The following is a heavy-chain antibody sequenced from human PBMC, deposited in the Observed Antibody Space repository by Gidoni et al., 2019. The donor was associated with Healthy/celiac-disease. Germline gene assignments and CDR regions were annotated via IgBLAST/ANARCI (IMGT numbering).Heavy chain of an antibody. D-gene: IGHD3-9*01. CDR1: GFSLSTSGVG. J-gene: IGHJ5*02. Sequence: QITLKESGPTLVNPTQTLTLTCTFSGFSLSTSGVGVGWIRQPPGKALEWLALIYWDDDKRYSPSLNSRLTITKDTAKNQVVLTMTNMDPVDTATYYCAHTQPTYYDILTGRVGDWFDPWGQGTLVTVSS. CDR2: IYWDDDK. V-gene: IGHV2-5*02. CDR3: AHTQPTYYDILTGRVGDWFDP.